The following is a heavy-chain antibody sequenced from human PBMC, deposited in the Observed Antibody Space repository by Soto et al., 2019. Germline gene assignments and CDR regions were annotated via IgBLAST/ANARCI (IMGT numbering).Heavy chain of an antibody. CDR3: ARDLAVGLVDY. CDR2: ISAHNGNT. D-gene: IGHD6-19*01. V-gene: IGHV1-18*01. CDR1: DYTFTSYG. Sequence: QVPLVQSGAEVKKPGASVKVSCKASDYTFTSYGISWVRQAPGQGLEWMGWISAHNGNTKYAQRLQGRVTMTTETSTSTAYMELRSLRSDDTAVYYCARDLAVGLVDYWGQGTLVTVSS. J-gene: IGHJ4*02.